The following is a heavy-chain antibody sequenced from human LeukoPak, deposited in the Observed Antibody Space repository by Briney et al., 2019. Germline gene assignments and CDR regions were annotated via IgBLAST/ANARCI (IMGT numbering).Heavy chain of an antibody. CDR1: GGSFSGYY. D-gene: IGHD3-10*01. V-gene: IGHV4-59*12. CDR2: IYYRGST. J-gene: IGHJ5*02. CDR3: ARGPGSGTKEGFDP. Sequence: SETLSLTCAVYGGSFSGYYWSWIRQPPGKGLEWIGYIYYRGSTNYNPSLKSRVSMSVDTSRNQFSLKLSSVTAADTAVYYCARGPGSGTKEGFDPWGQGTLVTVSS.